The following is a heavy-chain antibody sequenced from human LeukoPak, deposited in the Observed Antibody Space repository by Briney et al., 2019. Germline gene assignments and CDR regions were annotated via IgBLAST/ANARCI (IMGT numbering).Heavy chain of an antibody. CDR2: ISGGGGST. Sequence: GGSLRLSCAASGFTFSSYAMSWVRQAPGKGLEWVSAISGGGGSTYYADSVKGRFTISRDNSKNTLYLQMNSLRAEDTAVYYCAKIPRYYYGSGTGGGYFDYWGQGTLVTVSS. V-gene: IGHV3-23*01. J-gene: IGHJ4*02. CDR1: GFTFSSYA. D-gene: IGHD3-10*01. CDR3: AKIPRYYYGSGTGGGYFDY.